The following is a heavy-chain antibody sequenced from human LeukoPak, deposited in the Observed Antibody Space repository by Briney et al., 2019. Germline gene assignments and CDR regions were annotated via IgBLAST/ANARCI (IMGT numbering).Heavy chain of an antibody. CDR1: GDSVSSNSAA. V-gene: IGHV6-1*01. J-gene: IGHJ4*02. Sequence: SQTLSLTCAISGDSVSSNSAAWNWMRQSPSRGLEWLGRTYYRSKWYNDYAVSVKSRITINPDTSKNQFSLQLNSVTPEDTAVYYCARVGEQWLVFFDYSGQGTLVTVSS. CDR2: TYYRSKWYN. CDR3: ARVGEQWLVFFDY. D-gene: IGHD6-19*01.